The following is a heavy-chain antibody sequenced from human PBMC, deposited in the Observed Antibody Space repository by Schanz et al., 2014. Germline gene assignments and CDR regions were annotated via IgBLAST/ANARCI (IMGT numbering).Heavy chain of an antibody. Sequence: EVQLLESGGGLVQPGGSLRLSCAASGFTFSSYAMSWVRQAPGKGLEWVSAISGSGGSTYYADSVKGRFTMSRDNAKNSVFLQMNSLRAEDTAVYYCVRDSFFAFDYWGQGTLVTASS. CDR2: ISGSGGST. J-gene: IGHJ4*02. CDR1: GFTFSSYA. D-gene: IGHD3-3*01. CDR3: VRDSFFAFDY. V-gene: IGHV3-23*01.